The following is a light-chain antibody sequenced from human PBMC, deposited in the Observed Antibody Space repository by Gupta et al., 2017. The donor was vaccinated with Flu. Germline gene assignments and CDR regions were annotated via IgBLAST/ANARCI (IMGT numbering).Light chain of an antibody. V-gene: IGLV6-57*03. CDR1: SGSIGGNY. CDR3: QSYDVDHPA. CDR2: EDD. Sequence: NFMLTQPHSLSESPGKTVTISCTRSSGSIGGNYVQWYYQRPGSAPATLIFEDDQRPSGVPDRFSGSSDSSSNSASLTISGLRPEDEGDYYCQSYDVDHPAFGGGTKLTVL. J-gene: IGLJ2*01.